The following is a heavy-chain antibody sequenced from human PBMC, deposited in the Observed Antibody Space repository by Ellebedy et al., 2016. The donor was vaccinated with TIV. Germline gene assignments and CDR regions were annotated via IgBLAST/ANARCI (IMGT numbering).Heavy chain of an antibody. V-gene: IGHV3-30*03. CDR2: ISYDGSNK. CDR3: ARDGVGATPFDY. CDR1: GFTFSSYG. J-gene: IGHJ4*02. Sequence: GESLKISXAASGFTFSSYGMHWVRQAPGKGLEWVAVISYDGSNKYYADSVKGRFTISRDNSKNTLYLQMNSLRAEDTAVYYCARDGVGATPFDYWGQGTLVTVSS. D-gene: IGHD1-26*01.